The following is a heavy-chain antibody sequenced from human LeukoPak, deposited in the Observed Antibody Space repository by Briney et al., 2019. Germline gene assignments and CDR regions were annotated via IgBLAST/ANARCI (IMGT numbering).Heavy chain of an antibody. J-gene: IGHJ2*01. CDR3: ARDKRWFGEFEFYWYFDL. CDR1: GFTFSSYN. Sequence: GGSLRLSCAASGFTFSSYNMNWGRQAPGKGVEWVSYISSSGSTIYYADSVKGRFTIYRDNAKNSLYLQMNSLRAEDTAVYYCARDKRWFGEFEFYWYFDLWGRGTLVTVSS. V-gene: IGHV3-48*04. D-gene: IGHD3-10*01. CDR2: ISSSGSTI.